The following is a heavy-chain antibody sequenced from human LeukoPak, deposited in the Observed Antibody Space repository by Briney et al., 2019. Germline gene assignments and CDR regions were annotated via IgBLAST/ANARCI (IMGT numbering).Heavy chain of an antibody. CDR2: INGDGSIT. CDR1: GFTFTTYW. J-gene: IGHJ6*02. D-gene: IGHD5-18*01. V-gene: IGHV3-74*01. Sequence: GGSLRLSCAASGFTFTTYWMHWVRQAPGKGLVWVSHINGDGSITSYADSVKGRFTISRDNAKNTLYLQMNSLRAEDTAVYYCARDAVDTANAVWGQGTTVTVSS. CDR3: ARDAVDTANAV.